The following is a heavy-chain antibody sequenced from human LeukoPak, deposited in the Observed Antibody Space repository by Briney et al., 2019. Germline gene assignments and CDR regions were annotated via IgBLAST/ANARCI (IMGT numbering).Heavy chain of an antibody. CDR1: GFTFSSYW. V-gene: IGHV3-74*01. CDR3: ARLKRGWAIDY. CDR2: ITSDGSST. D-gene: IGHD3-10*01. J-gene: IGHJ4*02. Sequence: GGSLRLSCSASGFTFSSYWMHWVRQAPGKGLLWVSHITSDGSSTNYADSVKGRFTISRDNAKNTLYLQMNSLRAEDTAVYYCARLKRGWAIDYWGQGTLVTVSS.